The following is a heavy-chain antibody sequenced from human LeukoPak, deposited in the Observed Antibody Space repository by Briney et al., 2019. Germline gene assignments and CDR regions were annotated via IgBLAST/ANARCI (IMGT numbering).Heavy chain of an antibody. CDR3: ARGGTSFGELNF. CDR2: IYISGSA. CDR1: GGSFSGYY. V-gene: IGHV4-34*01. D-gene: IGHD3-10*01. J-gene: IGHJ4*02. Sequence: SETLSLTCAVYGGSFSGYYWSWIRQPPGKGLEWIGRIYISGSANYNPPLKSRVTISVDTSKNQFSLKLSSVTAADTAVYYCARGGTSFGELNFWGQGTLVTVSS.